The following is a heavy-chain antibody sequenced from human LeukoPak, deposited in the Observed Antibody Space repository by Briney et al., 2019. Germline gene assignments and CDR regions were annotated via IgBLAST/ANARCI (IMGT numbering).Heavy chain of an antibody. CDR1: GFTFSSYS. J-gene: IGHJ1*01. CDR3: ARGGDYNTLNEYFQH. D-gene: IGHD4-17*01. V-gene: IGHV3-21*01. Sequence: GGSLRLSCAASGFTFSSYSMNWVRQAPGKGLEWVSSISSSSSYIYYADSVKGRFTISRDNAKNSLYLQMNSLRAEDTAVYYCARGGDYNTLNEYFQHWGQGTLVTVSS. CDR2: ISSSSSYI.